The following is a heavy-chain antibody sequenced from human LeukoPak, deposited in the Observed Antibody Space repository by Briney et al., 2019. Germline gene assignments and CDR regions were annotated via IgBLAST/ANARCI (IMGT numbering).Heavy chain of an antibody. CDR1: GFTFSSYV. J-gene: IGHJ4*02. CDR3: AKEYYNSSGYYYSLDY. CDR2: ISASGGST. D-gene: IGHD3-22*01. Sequence: PGGSLRLSCAVSGFTFSSYVMSWVRQAPGKGLEWVSSISASGGSTYYADSVKGRFTISRDNSKNTLYLQMNSLRAEDTAVDNCAKEYYNSSGYYYSLDYWGQGTLVTVSS. V-gene: IGHV3-23*01.